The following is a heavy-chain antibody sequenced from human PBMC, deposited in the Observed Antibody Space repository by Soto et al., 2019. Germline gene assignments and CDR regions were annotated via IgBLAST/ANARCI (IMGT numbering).Heavy chain of an antibody. V-gene: IGHV4-31*01. CDR1: GGSISSGGYSY. CDR3: ARGKTGGYYQYHVDS. D-gene: IGHD3-22*01. J-gene: IGHJ4*02. Sequence: QVQLQESGPGLLKPSQTLSLTCTVSGGSISSGGYSYWTWIRQHQNPGQGLEWIGSIYAFVTTFYNESIRSQVTLAINKSTDEFTVKMTSVTAADTAVYYFARGKTGGYYQYHVDSWGQGTLVTVSS. CDR2: IYAFVTT.